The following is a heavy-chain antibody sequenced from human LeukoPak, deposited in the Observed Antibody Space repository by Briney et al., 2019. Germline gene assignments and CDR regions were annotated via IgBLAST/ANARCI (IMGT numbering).Heavy chain of an antibody. CDR3: ARGQLVGDY. CDR2: IYYSGST. Sequence: SETLSLTFTVSGGSISSYYWSWIRQPPGKGLEWIGYIYYSGSTNYNPSLKSRVTISVDTSKNQFSLKLTSVTAADTAVYYCARGQLVGDYWGQGTLVTVSS. V-gene: IGHV4-59*01. J-gene: IGHJ4*02. D-gene: IGHD6-6*01. CDR1: GGSISSYY.